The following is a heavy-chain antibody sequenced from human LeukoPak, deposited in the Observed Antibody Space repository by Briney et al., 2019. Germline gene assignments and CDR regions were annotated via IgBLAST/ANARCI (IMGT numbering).Heavy chain of an antibody. CDR1: GSTFSSYA. D-gene: IGHD3-10*01. V-gene: IGHV3-23*01. Sequence: GGSLRLSCAASGSTFSSYAMSWVRQAPAKGLEWVSAISGSGGSTYYADSVKGRFTISRDNSKNTLYLQMNSLRAEDTAVYYCAKDQTADAGSYYYYYYGMDVWGQGTTVTVSS. J-gene: IGHJ6*02. CDR3: AKDQTADAGSYYYYYYGMDV. CDR2: ISGSGGST.